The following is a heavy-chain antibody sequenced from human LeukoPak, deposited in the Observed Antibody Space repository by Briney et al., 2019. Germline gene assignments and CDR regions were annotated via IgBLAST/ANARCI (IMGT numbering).Heavy chain of an antibody. CDR2: ISNDAYTQ. CDR3: AGDRFPTRHYYGMDV. CDR1: GFSFTSYS. Sequence: GRSLRLSCTASGFSFTSYSMHWVRQAPGKGLEWLAVISNDAYTQYYSDSVKGRFTISRDNSKNTPYLDMNSLRHEDTAVYYCAGDRFPTRHYYGMDVWGQGTTVTVSS. J-gene: IGHJ6*02. V-gene: IGHV3-30*04. D-gene: IGHD3-10*01.